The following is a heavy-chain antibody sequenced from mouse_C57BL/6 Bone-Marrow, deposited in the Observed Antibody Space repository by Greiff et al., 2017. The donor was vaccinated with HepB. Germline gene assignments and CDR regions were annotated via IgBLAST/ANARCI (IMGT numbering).Heavy chain of an antibody. D-gene: IGHD1-1*01. V-gene: IGHV14-4*01. CDR3: TSCITTAGTWFAY. CDR1: GFNIKDDY. J-gene: IGHJ3*01. Sequence: EVQLQQSGAELVRPGASVKLSCTASGFNIKDDYMHWVKQRPEQGLEWIGWIDPENGDTEYASKFQGKTTITADTSSNTAYLQLSSLTSEDTAVYYCTSCITTAGTWFAYWGQGTLVTVSA. CDR2: IDPENGDT.